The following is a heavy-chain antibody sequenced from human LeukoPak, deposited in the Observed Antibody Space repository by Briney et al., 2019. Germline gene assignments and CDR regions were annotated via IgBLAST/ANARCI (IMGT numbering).Heavy chain of an antibody. CDR1: GGSFSDYY. CDR2: INHSGST. CDR3: ARGRRLLWFGESRFDP. D-gene: IGHD3-10*01. J-gene: IGHJ5*02. Sequence: SETLSLTCAVYGGSFSDYYWSWIRQPPGKGLEWIGDINHSGSTDYNPSLKSRVTISVDTSKNQFSLRLSSVTATDTAVYYCARGRRLLWFGESRFDPWGQGTLVTVSS. V-gene: IGHV4-34*01.